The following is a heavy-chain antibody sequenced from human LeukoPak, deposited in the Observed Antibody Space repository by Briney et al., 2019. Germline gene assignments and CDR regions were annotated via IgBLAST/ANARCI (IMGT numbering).Heavy chain of an antibody. Sequence: ASVKVSCKASGYTFTSYGISWVRQAPGQGLEWMGWISAYNGHTNYAQKLQGRVTMTTDTSTSTAYMELRSLRSDDTAVYYCARDRRYCSGGSCFDIDYWGQGTLVTVSS. CDR2: ISAYNGHT. V-gene: IGHV1-18*04. CDR1: GYTFTSYG. D-gene: IGHD2-15*01. CDR3: ARDRRYCSGGSCFDIDY. J-gene: IGHJ4*02.